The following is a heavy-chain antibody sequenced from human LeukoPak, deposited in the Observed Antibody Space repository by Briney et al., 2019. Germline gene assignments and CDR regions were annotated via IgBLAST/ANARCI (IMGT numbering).Heavy chain of an antibody. CDR1: GCTFSSYA. V-gene: IGHV3-30*04. Sequence: GGSLRLSCAASGCTFSSYAMHWVRKAPGKGLEWVAVISYDGSNKYYEDSVKGRFTISRDNSKNTLYLQMNSLRAEDTAVYYCARVAYRYCSSTSCYYGMDVWGQGTTVTVSS. CDR2: ISYDGSNK. D-gene: IGHD2-2*01. CDR3: ARVAYRYCSSTSCYYGMDV. J-gene: IGHJ6*02.